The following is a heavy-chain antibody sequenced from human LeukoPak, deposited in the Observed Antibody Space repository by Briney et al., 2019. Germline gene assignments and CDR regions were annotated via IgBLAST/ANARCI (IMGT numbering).Heavy chain of an antibody. CDR1: GYTFTGYY. J-gene: IGHJ4*02. CDR3: ARDSHYYYDSSGYHDN. Sequence: ASVKVSCKASGYTFTGYYMHWVRQAPGQGLEWMGRINPNSGGTNYAQKFQGRVTMTRDTSISTAYMELSRLRSDDTAVYYCARDSHYYYDSSGYHDNWGPGTRVTVSS. V-gene: IGHV1-2*06. D-gene: IGHD3-22*01. CDR2: INPNSGGT.